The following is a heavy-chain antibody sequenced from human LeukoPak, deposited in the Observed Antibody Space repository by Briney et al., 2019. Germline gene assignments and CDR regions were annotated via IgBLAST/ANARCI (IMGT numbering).Heavy chain of an antibody. CDR1: GGSISSYY. CDR3: ARDRGDSSASLRGYYYYYGMDV. D-gene: IGHD6-19*01. Sequence: SETLSPTCTVSGGSISSYYWSWIRQPAGKGLEWIGRIYTSGSTNYNPSLKSRVTMSVDTSKNQFSLKLSPVTAADTAVYYCARDRGDSSASLRGYYYYYGMDVWGQGTTVTVSS. J-gene: IGHJ6*02. V-gene: IGHV4-4*07. CDR2: IYTSGST.